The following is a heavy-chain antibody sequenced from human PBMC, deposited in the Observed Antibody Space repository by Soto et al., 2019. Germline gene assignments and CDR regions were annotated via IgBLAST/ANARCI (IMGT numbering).Heavy chain of an antibody. CDR3: ATHLEYTPSDGMDV. J-gene: IGHJ6*02. Sequence: QVQLVESGGGVVQPGRSLRLSCAASGFTFRSFGMHWVRQAPGKGLEWVALISYDGSDEYYADSVKGRFTVSRDNSKNTLYLQMNSLQVEDTAIYYCATHLEYTPSDGMDVWGQGTTVTVSS. V-gene: IGHV3-30*03. D-gene: IGHD2-2*02. CDR2: ISYDGSDE. CDR1: GFTFRSFG.